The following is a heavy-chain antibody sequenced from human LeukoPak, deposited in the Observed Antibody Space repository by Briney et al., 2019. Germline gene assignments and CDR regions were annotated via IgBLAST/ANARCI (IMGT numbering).Heavy chain of an antibody. D-gene: IGHD5-18*01. CDR1: GYTFTGYY. J-gene: IGHJ4*02. Sequence: ASVKVSCKASGYTFTGYYMHWVRQAPGQGLEWMGWINPSGGSTSYAQKFQGRVTMTRDTSISAAYMELSRLRSDDTAMYYCATIRERGYSSGTFDYWGQGTLVTVSS. CDR2: INPSGGST. CDR3: ATIRERGYSSGTFDY. V-gene: IGHV1-2*02.